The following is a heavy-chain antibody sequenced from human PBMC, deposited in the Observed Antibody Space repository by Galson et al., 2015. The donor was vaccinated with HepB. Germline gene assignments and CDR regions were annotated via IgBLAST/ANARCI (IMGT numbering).Heavy chain of an antibody. Sequence: SLRLSCAASGFTFSSYAMSWVRQAPGKGLEWVSAISGSGGSTYYADSVKGRFTISRDNSKNTLYLQMNSLRAEDTAVYYCAKERIAAAGTWDYYYYYGMDVWGQGTTVTVSS. CDR3: AKERIAAAGTWDYYYYYGMDV. CDR2: ISGSGGST. D-gene: IGHD6-13*01. V-gene: IGHV3-23*01. CDR1: GFTFSSYA. J-gene: IGHJ6*02.